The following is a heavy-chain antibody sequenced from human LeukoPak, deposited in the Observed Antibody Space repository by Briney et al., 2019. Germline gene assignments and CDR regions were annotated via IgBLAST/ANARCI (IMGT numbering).Heavy chain of an antibody. CDR3: AREDSGVIVTRNGFDS. V-gene: IGHV1-2*02. D-gene: IGHD3-16*02. CDR1: GYTFTGYY. CDR2: INPYNGGT. Sequence: ASVKVSCKASGYTFTGYYMHWVRQAPGQGLEWMGWINPYNGGTNYAQKFQGRVTMTRDTSISTAYMELSRMRSDDTAVYYCAREDSGVIVTRNGFDSWGQGTLVTVSS. J-gene: IGHJ5*01.